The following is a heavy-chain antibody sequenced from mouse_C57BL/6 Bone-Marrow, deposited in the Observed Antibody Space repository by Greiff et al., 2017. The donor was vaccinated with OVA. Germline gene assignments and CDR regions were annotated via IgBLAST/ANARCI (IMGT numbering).Heavy chain of an antibody. Sequence: EVQGVESGGGLVKPGGSLKLSCAASGFTFSDYGMHWVRQAPEKGLEWVAYISRGSSTIYYADTVKGRFTISRDNAKNTLFLQMTSLRSEDTAMYYCARAGGGYWGQGTTLTVSS. CDR3: ARAGGGY. J-gene: IGHJ2*01. CDR1: GFTFSDYG. CDR2: ISRGSSTI. V-gene: IGHV5-17*01.